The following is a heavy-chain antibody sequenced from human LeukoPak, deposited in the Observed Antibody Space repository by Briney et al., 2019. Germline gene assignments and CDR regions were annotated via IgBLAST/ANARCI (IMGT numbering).Heavy chain of an antibody. CDR1: GGSISSSSYY. Sequence: PSETLSLTCTVSGGSISSSSYYWGWIRQPPGKGLEWIGSIYYSGSTYYNPSLKSRVTISVDTSKNQFSLKLSSVTAADTAVYYCAGNHRKWELRSCDYWGQGTPVTVSS. D-gene: IGHD1-26*01. V-gene: IGHV4-39*01. CDR2: IYYSGST. CDR3: AGNHRKWELRSCDY. J-gene: IGHJ4*02.